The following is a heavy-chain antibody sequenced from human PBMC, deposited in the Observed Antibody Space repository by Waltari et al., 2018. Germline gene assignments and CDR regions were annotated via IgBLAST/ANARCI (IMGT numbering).Heavy chain of an antibody. V-gene: IGHV4-39*07. CDR3: ARGIQPLLLNY. J-gene: IGHJ4*02. CDR2: IYYSGGT. CDR1: GGSISSTSYY. Sequence: QLQLQESGPGLVKPSETLSLPCPVSGGSISSTSYYLGWIRPPPGKGLAWIGSIYYSGGTYNNPSLKSRVTISVDTSKNQFSLKLSSVTAADTAVYYCARGIQPLLLNYWGQGTLVTVSS. D-gene: IGHD2-21*02.